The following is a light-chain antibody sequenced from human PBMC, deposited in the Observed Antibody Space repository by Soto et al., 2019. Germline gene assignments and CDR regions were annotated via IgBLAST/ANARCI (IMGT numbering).Light chain of an antibody. J-gene: IGKJ5*01. V-gene: IGKV3-15*01. CDR2: GAS. Sequence: EIVMTQSPPTLSVSPGERATLSCRASQSVSSNLAWYQQKPGQAPRLLIYGASTRATGIPARFSGSGSGTEFTLTISSLQSEDFAVYCCQQYYNWPTITFGQGTRLEIK. CDR3: QQYYNWPTIT. CDR1: QSVSSN.